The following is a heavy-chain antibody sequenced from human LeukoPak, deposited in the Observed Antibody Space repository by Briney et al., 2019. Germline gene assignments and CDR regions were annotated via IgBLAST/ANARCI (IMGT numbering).Heavy chain of an antibody. J-gene: IGHJ4*02. Sequence: SETLSLTCTVSGGSINSYYWSWIRQPAGKGLEWIGYIYYSGSTYYNPSLKSRVTISVDTSKNQFSLKLSSVTAADTAVYYCARASKGMIVVVPKIDYWGQGTLVTVSS. D-gene: IGHD3-22*01. CDR1: GGSINSYY. CDR2: IYYSGST. CDR3: ARASKGMIVVVPKIDY. V-gene: IGHV4-59*06.